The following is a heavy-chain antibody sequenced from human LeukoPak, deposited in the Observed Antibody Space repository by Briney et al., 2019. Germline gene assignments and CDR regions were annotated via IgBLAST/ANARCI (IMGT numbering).Heavy chain of an antibody. V-gene: IGHV1-69*01. D-gene: IGHD2-2*01. CDR2: IIPIFGTA. CDR1: GGTFSSYA. CDR3: ARCGSSTSCQRELSFDY. J-gene: IGHJ4*02. Sequence: GSSVKVSCKASGGTFSSYAISWVRQAPGQGLEWMGGIIPIFGTANYAQKFQGRVTITADESTSAAHMELSSLRSEDTAVYYCARCGSSTSCQRELSFDYWGQGTLVTVSS.